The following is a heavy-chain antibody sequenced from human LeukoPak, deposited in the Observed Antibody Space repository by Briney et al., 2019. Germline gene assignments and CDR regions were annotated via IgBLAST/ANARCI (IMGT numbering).Heavy chain of an antibody. Sequence: GGSLRLSCAASGFTFSDYYMSWIRQAPGKGLEWVSYIGSSGSTIYYADSVKGRFTISRDNAKNSLYLQMNSLRAEDTAVYYCARVSSYSYGQHFDYWGQGTLVTVSS. J-gene: IGHJ4*02. CDR3: ARVSSYSYGQHFDY. D-gene: IGHD5-18*01. CDR1: GFTFSDYY. CDR2: IGSSGSTI. V-gene: IGHV3-11*01.